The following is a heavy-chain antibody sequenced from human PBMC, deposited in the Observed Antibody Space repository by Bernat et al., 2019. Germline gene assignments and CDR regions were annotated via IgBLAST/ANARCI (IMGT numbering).Heavy chain of an antibody. CDR2: IYWDDDK. D-gene: IGHD3-16*01. CDR1: GFSLSTSGVG. V-gene: IGHV2-5*02. Sequence: QITLKESGPTLVKPTQTLTLTCTFSGFSLSTSGVGVGWIRQPPGKALEWLALIYWDDDKRYSPSLKSRLTITKDTSKNQVGHTQTNRGPGENAQYFYAPGGGGMIDPWGQGTLVTVSS. J-gene: IGHJ5*02. CDR3: APGGGGMIDP.